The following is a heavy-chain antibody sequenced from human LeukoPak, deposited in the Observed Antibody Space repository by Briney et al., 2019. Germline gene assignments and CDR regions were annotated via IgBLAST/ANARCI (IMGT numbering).Heavy chain of an antibody. CDR2: IKQDGSEK. Sequence: PGGSLRLSCAASGFTFSSYWMSWVRQAPGKGLEWVPNIKQDGSEKYYVDSVKGRFTISRDNAKNSLYLQMNSLRAEDTAVYYCARGAERYNWNDLIDYWGQGTLVTVSS. V-gene: IGHV3-7*01. CDR3: ARGAERYNWNDLIDY. J-gene: IGHJ4*02. D-gene: IGHD1-1*01. CDR1: GFTFSSYW.